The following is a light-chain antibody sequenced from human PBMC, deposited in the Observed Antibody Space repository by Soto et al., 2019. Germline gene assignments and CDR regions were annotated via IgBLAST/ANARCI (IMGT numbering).Light chain of an antibody. J-gene: IGKJ5*01. CDR2: AAS. CDR3: QQFKSYPIT. V-gene: IGKV1-17*01. CDR1: QGIGND. Sequence: IQMTQSPSSLSASVGDRVTITCRASQGIGNDLGWFQQKPGKAPKLLIYAASTLQNGVPSTFSGSGSGTEFTLTISSLQPEDFGTYYCQQFKSYPITFGQGTRLE.